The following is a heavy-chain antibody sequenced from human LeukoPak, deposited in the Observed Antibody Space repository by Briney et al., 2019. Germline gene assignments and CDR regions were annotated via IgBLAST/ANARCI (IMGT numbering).Heavy chain of an antibody. CDR2: ISNDARST. CDR1: GFTFSSYW. CDR3: VSSPVLLGD. J-gene: IGHJ4*01. Sequence: GGSLRLSCAASGFTFSSYWMHWVRQAPGKGLVWVSRISNDARSTSYADSVKGRFTIPRDNAKNTLYLQMNSLRAEDTAVYYCVSSPVLLGDWGRGALVTVSS. D-gene: IGHD3-10*01. V-gene: IGHV3-74*01.